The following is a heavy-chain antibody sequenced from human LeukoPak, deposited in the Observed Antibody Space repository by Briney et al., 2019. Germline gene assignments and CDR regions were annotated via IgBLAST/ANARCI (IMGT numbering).Heavy chain of an antibody. CDR3: ARETTTSGSPFDY. CDR2: TYYRSKWFN. CDR1: GDSVSSSRAA. D-gene: IGHD6-19*01. Sequence: SQALSLTCAISGDSVSSSRAAWNWIRQSPSRGLEWQGRTYYRSKWFNDYAVSVKSRVTINPDTSKNQFSLQLNSMTPEDTAVYYCARETTTSGSPFDYWGQGTLVTVSS. J-gene: IGHJ4*02. V-gene: IGHV6-1*01.